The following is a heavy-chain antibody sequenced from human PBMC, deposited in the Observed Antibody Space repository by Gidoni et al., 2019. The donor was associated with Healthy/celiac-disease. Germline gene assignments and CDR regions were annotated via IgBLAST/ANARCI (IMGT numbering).Heavy chain of an antibody. J-gene: IGHJ6*02. Sequence: QVQRVQSGAEVKKTGSSVKVSCKASGGTFSSYAIRWVRQAPGQGLEWMGGISPIFGTANYAQKFPGSVTITADESTSTAYMELSSLRSEDTAVYYCASDDYGDYEGYYYYGMDVWGQGTTVTVSS. CDR1: GGTFSSYA. CDR3: ASDDYGDYEGYYYYGMDV. V-gene: IGHV1-69*01. D-gene: IGHD4-17*01. CDR2: ISPIFGTA.